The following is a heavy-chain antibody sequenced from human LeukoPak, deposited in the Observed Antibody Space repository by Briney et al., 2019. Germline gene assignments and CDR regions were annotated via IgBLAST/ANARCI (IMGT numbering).Heavy chain of an antibody. CDR3: ATSPAGYCPDY. CDR1: GGTFSTFA. D-gene: IGHD2-21*02. Sequence: SVKVSFKGSGGTFSTFALSWVRQAPGQGPDWMGGIIPILGTANYAQKFQGRVTITADESTSTAYVELSSLTSEETAVYYCATSPAGYCPDYWGQGTLVTVSS. CDR2: IIPILGTA. V-gene: IGHV1-69*01. J-gene: IGHJ4*02.